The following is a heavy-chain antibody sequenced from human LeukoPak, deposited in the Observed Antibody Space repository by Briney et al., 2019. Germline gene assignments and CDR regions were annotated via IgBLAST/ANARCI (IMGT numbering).Heavy chain of an antibody. Sequence: PGGSLRLSCAASGFTFSSSWMSWVRQAPGKGLEWVSGISGSGTGGRTYYADSVKGRFTISRDNSKNTLYLQMNSLRAEDTAVYYCAKAGSIRFDYWGQGTLVTVSS. CDR1: GFTFSSSW. CDR3: AKAGSIRFDY. D-gene: IGHD1-26*01. CDR2: ISGSGTGGRT. J-gene: IGHJ4*02. V-gene: IGHV3-23*01.